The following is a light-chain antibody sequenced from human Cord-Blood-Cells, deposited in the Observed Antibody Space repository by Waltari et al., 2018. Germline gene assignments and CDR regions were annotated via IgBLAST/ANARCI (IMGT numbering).Light chain of an antibody. CDR1: QSVSSSY. Sequence: EIVLTQSQGTLSLSPGERATLSCRASQSVSSSYLAWYQQKPGQAPRLLIFGASSRATGIPVRFSGSGSGTDFALTSSRLEPEDFALYYCQQYGSSPRTFGQGTKVEIK. CDR2: GAS. J-gene: IGKJ1*01. CDR3: QQYGSSPRT. V-gene: IGKV3-20*01.